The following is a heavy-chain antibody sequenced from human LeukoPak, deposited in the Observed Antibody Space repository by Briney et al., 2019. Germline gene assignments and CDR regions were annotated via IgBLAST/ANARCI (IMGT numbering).Heavy chain of an antibody. CDR1: GGSISSYY. J-gene: IGHJ4*02. D-gene: IGHD3-22*01. V-gene: IGHV4-59*01. Sequence: SETLSLTCTVSGGSISSYYWSWIRQPPGKGLEWIGYIYYSGSTNYNPSLKSRVTISVDTSKNQFSLKLSSVTAADTAVYYCAGSYYDSSGYLFDYWGQGTLVTVSS. CDR3: AGSYYDSSGYLFDY. CDR2: IYYSGST.